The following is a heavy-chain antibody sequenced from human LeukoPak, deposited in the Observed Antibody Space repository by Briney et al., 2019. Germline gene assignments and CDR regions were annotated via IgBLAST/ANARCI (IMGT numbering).Heavy chain of an antibody. CDR2: IIPIFGTA. CDR3: ARVYYYDSSGYYFDAFDV. CDR1: GGTFSSYA. V-gene: IGHV1-69*05. J-gene: IGHJ3*01. D-gene: IGHD3-22*01. Sequence: ASVKVSCKASGGTFSSYAISWVRQAPGQGLEWMGRIIPIFGTANYAQKFQGRVTITTDESTSTAYMELSSLRSEDTAVYYCARVYYYDSSGYYFDAFDVWGQGTMVTVSS.